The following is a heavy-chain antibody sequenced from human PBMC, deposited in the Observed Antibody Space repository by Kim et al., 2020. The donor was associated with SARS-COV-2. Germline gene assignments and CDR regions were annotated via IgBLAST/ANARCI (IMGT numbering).Heavy chain of an antibody. V-gene: IGHV5-10-1*01. D-gene: IGHD3-10*01. CDR2: IDPDDSYT. Sequence: GESLKISCKGSGYTYRSYCINWVRQIPGKGLEWMGRIDPDDSYTIYNPSFQGHVTISADKTLTTTYLQWSSLKASDTAIYYCATPLYDTPTDYGSGYG. CDR1: GYTYRSYC. J-gene: IGHJ6*01. CDR3: ATPLYDTPTDYGSGYG.